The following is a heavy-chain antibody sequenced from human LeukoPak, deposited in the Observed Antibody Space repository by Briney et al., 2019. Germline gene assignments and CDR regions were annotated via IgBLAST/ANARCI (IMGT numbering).Heavy chain of an antibody. D-gene: IGHD1-26*01. CDR3: ARIEVGAATDY. CDR1: RFSLDDYT. J-gene: IGHJ4*02. V-gene: IGHV3-20*04. Sequence: PGGALRLSCAPSRFSLDDYTIRWVRQAPGNGLEWVSCFNWSGGDTDYADSVQGRFTISRDNDKNTLYLQMKSLRAEDTALYYCARIEVGAATDYWGQGTLVTVSS. CDR2: FNWSGGDT.